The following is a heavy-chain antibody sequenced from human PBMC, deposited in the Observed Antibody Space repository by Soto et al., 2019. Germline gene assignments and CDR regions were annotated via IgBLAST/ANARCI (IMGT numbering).Heavy chain of an antibody. CDR2: IYYSGST. J-gene: IGHJ2*01. Sequence: TLSLTCTVSGGPISSGDYYWSWVRQPPGKGLEWIGYIYYSGSTYYNPSLKSRVTISVDTSKNQFSLKLSSVTAADTAVYYCARLLRGADWYFDLWGRGTLVTVSS. CDR3: ARLLRGADWYFDL. CDR1: GGPISSGDYY. D-gene: IGHD1-26*01. V-gene: IGHV4-30-4*01.